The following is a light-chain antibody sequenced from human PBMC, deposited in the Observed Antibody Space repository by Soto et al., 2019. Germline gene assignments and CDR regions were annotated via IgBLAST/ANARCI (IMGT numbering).Light chain of an antibody. J-gene: IGLJ1*01. V-gene: IGLV2-23*01. CDR3: CSNAAGSTYV. Sequence: QSVLAQPASVSGSPGQSITISCTGTSSDVGSHNLVSWYQQFPGKAPKLIIFEASKRPSGVSNRFSGSKSGSTASLTISGLQAGDEADYYCCSNAAGSTYVFGSGTKVTVL. CDR1: SSDVGSHNL. CDR2: EAS.